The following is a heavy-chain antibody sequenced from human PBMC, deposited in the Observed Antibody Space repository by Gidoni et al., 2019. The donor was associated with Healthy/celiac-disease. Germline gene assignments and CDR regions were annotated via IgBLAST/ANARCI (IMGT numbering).Heavy chain of an antibody. D-gene: IGHD5-12*01. J-gene: IGHJ4*02. Sequence: EVQLLESGGGLVQPGGSLRLSCAASGFTFSSYAMSWVRQAPGKGLEWVSAISGSGGSTYYADSVKGRFTISRDNSKNTLYLLMNSLRAEDTAVYYCAKSGVARDGYIFGVVDYWGQGTLVTVSS. CDR1: GFTFSSYA. CDR2: ISGSGGST. CDR3: AKSGVARDGYIFGVVDY. V-gene: IGHV3-23*01.